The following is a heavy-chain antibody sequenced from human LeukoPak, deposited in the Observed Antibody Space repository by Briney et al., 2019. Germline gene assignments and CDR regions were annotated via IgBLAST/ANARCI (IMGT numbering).Heavy chain of an antibody. J-gene: IGHJ3*02. D-gene: IGHD3-22*01. Sequence: ASVKVSCKASGYTFSTYAMNWVRQAPGQGLEWMGWINTNTGNPTYAQGFTGRFVFSLDTSVSTAYLQISSLKAEDTAVYYCARVVDFYDSSGPRGWDAFDIWGQGTMVTVSS. CDR1: GYTFSTYA. V-gene: IGHV7-4-1*02. CDR2: INTNTGNP. CDR3: ARVVDFYDSSGPRGWDAFDI.